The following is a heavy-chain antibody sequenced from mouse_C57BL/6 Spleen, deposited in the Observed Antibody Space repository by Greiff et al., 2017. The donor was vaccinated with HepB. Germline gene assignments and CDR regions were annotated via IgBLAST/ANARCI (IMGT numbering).Heavy chain of an antibody. CDR1: GYSITSGYY. J-gene: IGHJ1*03. D-gene: IGHD2-5*01. CDR3: ARDHYSNSYWYFDV. CDR2: ISYDGSN. Sequence: ESGPGLVKPSQSLSLTCSVTGYSITSGYYWNWIRQFPGNNLEWMGYISYDGSNNYNPSLKNRISITRDTSKNQFFLKLNSVTTEDTATYYCARDHYSNSYWYFDVWGTGTTVTVSS. V-gene: IGHV3-6*01.